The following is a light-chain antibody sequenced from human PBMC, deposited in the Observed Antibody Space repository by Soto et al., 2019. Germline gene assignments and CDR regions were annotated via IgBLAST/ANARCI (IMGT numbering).Light chain of an antibody. CDR1: SSNIGAGHD. J-gene: IGLJ2*01. V-gene: IGLV1-40*01. CDR3: QSYDTSLRGVV. Sequence: QSVLTQAPSVSGAPGQRVTISCTGSSSNIGAGHDVHWYQQLPGTAPKLLIYGNSNRPSGVPDRFSGSKSGTSASLAITGLQTEDEADYYCQSYDTSLRGVVFAGGTQLTVL. CDR2: GNS.